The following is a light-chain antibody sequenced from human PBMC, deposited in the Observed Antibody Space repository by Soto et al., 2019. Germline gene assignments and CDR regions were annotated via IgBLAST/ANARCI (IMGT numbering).Light chain of an antibody. Sequence: EVVLTQSPGSLSLSPGERATLSCRASQSVISSYLAWYQQKPGQAPRLLIYGASSRATGIPDRFSGSGSGTDSTLTISRLEPEDCAVYYCQQFGGSLTWTFGQGTKVDIK. J-gene: IGKJ1*01. CDR1: QSVISSY. CDR3: QQFGGSLTWT. V-gene: IGKV3-20*01. CDR2: GAS.